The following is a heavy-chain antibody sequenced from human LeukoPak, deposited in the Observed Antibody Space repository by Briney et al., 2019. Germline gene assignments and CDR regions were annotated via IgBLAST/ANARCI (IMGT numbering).Heavy chain of an antibody. D-gene: IGHD1-26*01. CDR2: ISGGGGST. CDR3: AKGGKWDVTPFDY. Sequence: GGSLRLSCVAPGFTFSSYAMSWVRQAPGKGLEWVSTISGGGGSTYYADSVKGRFTISRDNSKNTLYLQVNSLRAEDTAVYYCAKGGKWDVTPFDYWGQGTLVTVSS. J-gene: IGHJ4*02. V-gene: IGHV3-23*01. CDR1: GFTFSSYA.